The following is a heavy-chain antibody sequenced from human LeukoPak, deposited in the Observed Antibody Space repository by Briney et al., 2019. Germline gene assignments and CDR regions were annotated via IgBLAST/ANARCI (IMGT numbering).Heavy chain of an antibody. J-gene: IGHJ4*02. CDR1: GFSFSSYA. CDR2: MSYDGITK. V-gene: IGHV3-30-3*01. CDR3: ARDEGGYSGYDQLFDY. Sequence: GGSLRLSCAASGFSFSSYAMYWVRQAPGKGLEWVAAMSYDGITKYSADSVKGRFTISRDNSKSTLFLQMNSLRAEDTAVYYCARDEGGYSGYDQLFDYWGQGTLVIVSS. D-gene: IGHD5-12*01.